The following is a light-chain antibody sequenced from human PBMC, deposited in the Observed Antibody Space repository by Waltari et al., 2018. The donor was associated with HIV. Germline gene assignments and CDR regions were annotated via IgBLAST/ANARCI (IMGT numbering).Light chain of an antibody. V-gene: IGKV3-15*01. Sequence: EIVMTQSPATLSVSRGERATLSGRASQSVKNNLAWYQQKPGQAPRILFYGASTRVTGIPARFSGSGSETEFTLTISSLQSEDFAVYYCQQFNNWPGTFGQGTKVEIE. CDR2: GAS. CDR3: QQFNNWPGT. CDR1: QSVKNN. J-gene: IGKJ1*01.